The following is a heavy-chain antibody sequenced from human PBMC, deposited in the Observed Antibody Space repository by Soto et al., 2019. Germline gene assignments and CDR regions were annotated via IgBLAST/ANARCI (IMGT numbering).Heavy chain of an antibody. J-gene: IGHJ6*02. Sequence: QVQLQQSGPRLVKPSETLSLTCTVSSGPDRSHNWGWIRQPPGRGLEWIGYVYYTGDTAYNPYLRGRVTISADTSTNAIPWTLNSVTAADTAVYYCVRQGIDYLHGLVDVWGQGTTVSVSS. CDR1: SGPDRSHN. D-gene: IGHD4-17*01. CDR3: VRQGIDYLHGLVDV. CDR2: VYYTGDT. V-gene: IGHV4-59*08.